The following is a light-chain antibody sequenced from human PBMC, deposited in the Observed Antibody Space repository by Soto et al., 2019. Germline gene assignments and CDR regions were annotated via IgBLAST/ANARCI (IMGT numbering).Light chain of an antibody. CDR3: GSWDSSLSAYV. J-gene: IGLJ1*01. V-gene: IGLV1-51*01. Sequence: QSVLTQPPSVSAAPGQKGTISCSGSISNIGGNSVSWYQQLPVTAPKLLIYDDNKRPSGIPDRFSGSKSGTSATLGITGFQTGDEADYYCGSWDSSLSAYVFGTGTKVNVL. CDR2: DDN. CDR1: ISNIGGNS.